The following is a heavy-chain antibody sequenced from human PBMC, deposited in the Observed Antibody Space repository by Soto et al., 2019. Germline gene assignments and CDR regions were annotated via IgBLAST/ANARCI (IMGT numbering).Heavy chain of an antibody. J-gene: IGHJ3*02. CDR3: AKDATAVNGVWDPFDM. CDR1: GFTFSAYA. V-gene: IGHV3-23*01. CDR2: VGGSDTDK. D-gene: IGHD2-8*01. Sequence: EVQLLESGGGVVQPGGSLRLSCAASGFTFSAYATSWVRQAPGKGLQWVSGVGGSDTDKHYADSVRGRFTVSRDNSKNTLYLQMNSLRADDTAVYYCAKDATAVNGVWDPFDMWGQGTEVTVSS.